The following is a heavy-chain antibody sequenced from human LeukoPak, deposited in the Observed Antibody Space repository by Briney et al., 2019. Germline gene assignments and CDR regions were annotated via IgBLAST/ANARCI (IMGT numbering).Heavy chain of an antibody. V-gene: IGHV4-59*01. CDR1: GGSISSYY. D-gene: IGHD2-2*02. J-gene: IGHJ5*02. CDR3: ARDLAYCSSTSCYNLGWFDP. Sequence: SETLSLTCTVSGGSISSYYWSWIRQPPGKGLEWIGYIYYSGSTNYNPSLKSRVTISVDTSKNQFSLKLSSVTAADTAVYYCARDLAYCSSTSCYNLGWFDPWGREPWSPSPQ. CDR2: IYYSGST.